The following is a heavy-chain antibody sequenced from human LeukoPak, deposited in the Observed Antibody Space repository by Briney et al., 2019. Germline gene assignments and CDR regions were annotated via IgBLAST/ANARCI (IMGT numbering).Heavy chain of an antibody. CDR2: INPNSGGT. J-gene: IGHJ3*02. Sequence: ASVKVSCKASGYTFTGYYMHWVRQAPGQGLEWMGWINPNSGGTNYAQKLQGRVTMTTDTSTSTAYMELRSLRSDDTAVYYCARTASSGYSEVGADAFDIWGQGTMVTVSS. CDR3: ARTASSGYSEVGADAFDI. CDR1: GYTFTGYY. D-gene: IGHD3-22*01. V-gene: IGHV1-2*02.